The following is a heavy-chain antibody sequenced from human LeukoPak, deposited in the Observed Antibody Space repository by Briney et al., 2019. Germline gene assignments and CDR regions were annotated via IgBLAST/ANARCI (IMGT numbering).Heavy chain of an antibody. J-gene: IGHJ4*02. CDR2: IKTSGST. D-gene: IGHD3-10*01. CDR1: GASISTYY. CDR3: AKVAMYYYGSETYFFFDD. Sequence: SETLSLTCRVSGASISTYYWSWIRQPVGKGLEWIGQIKTSGSTHYNSSLESRVTMSLDTSKKQFSLNLTSVTAADTAVYYCAKVAMYYYGSETYFFFDDWGQGTLVTVSS. V-gene: IGHV4-4*07.